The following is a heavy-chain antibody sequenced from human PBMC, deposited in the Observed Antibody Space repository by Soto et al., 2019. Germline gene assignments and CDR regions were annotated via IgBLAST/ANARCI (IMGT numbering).Heavy chain of an antibody. D-gene: IGHD3-10*01. CDR1: GDSVSSNSAG. Sequence: PSQTLSLTCDISGDSVSSNSAGWNWIRQTPSRGLEWRGRTYYKSKWYYTYAASVKSRITVSPDTSKNQFSLQLTSVTPEVTSVYFCARDGPAPSGVPFDPWGQGTLVTVSS. J-gene: IGHJ5*02. CDR3: ARDGPAPSGVPFDP. V-gene: IGHV6-1*01. CDR2: TYYKSKWYY.